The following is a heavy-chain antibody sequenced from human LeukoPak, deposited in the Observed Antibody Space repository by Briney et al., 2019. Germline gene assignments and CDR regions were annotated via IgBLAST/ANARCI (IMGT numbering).Heavy chain of an antibody. Sequence: GGSLRLSYAASGFTFSSYAMHWVRQAPGKGLEWVAVISYDGSNKYYADSVKGRFTISRDNSKNTLYLQMNSLRAEDTAVYYCARDMLDTAMNQNFDYWGQGTLVTVSS. V-gene: IGHV3-30-3*01. D-gene: IGHD5-18*01. CDR2: ISYDGSNK. CDR1: GFTFSSYA. CDR3: ARDMLDTAMNQNFDY. J-gene: IGHJ4*02.